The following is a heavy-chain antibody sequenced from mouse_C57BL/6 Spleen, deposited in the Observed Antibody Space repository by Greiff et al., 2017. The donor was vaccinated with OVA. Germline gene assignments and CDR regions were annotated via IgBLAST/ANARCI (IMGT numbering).Heavy chain of an antibody. V-gene: IGHV14-4*01. CDR2: IDPENGDT. CDR1: GFNIKDDY. CDR3: TTTVVAGSAY. Sequence: VHVKQSGAELVRPGASVKLSCTASGFNIKDDYMHWVKQRPEQGLEWIGWIDPENGDTEYASKFQGKATITADTSSNTAYLQLSSLTSEDTAVYYCTTTVVAGSAYWGQGTLVTVSA. J-gene: IGHJ3*01. D-gene: IGHD1-1*01.